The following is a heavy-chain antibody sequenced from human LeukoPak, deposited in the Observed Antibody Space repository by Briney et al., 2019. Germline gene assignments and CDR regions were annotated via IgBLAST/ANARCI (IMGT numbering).Heavy chain of an antibody. CDR2: ISSSSSYT. CDR3: ARARRGRVAVAGTGYYFDY. Sequence: PGGSLRLSCAASGFTFSDYYMSWIRQAPGKGLEWVSYISSSSSYTNYADSVKGRFTISRDNAKNSLYLQMNSLRAEDTAVYYCARARRGRVAVAGTGYYFDYWGQGTLVTVSS. V-gene: IGHV3-11*05. J-gene: IGHJ4*02. CDR1: GFTFSDYY. D-gene: IGHD6-19*01.